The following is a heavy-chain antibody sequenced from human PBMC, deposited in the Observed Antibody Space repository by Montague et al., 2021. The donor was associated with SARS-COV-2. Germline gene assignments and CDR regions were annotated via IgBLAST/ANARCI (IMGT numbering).Heavy chain of an antibody. CDR1: GGSISSSSNY. D-gene: IGHD3-10*01. CDR2: IYYSGST. Sequence: SETLSLTCTVSGGSISSSSNYWGWLRQPPGKGLEWIGSIYYSGSTYYNSSLKSRVTISVDTSKNQFSLKLNSVTAADTAVYYCARLVWFVELSSESWFDPWGQGTLVTVSS. J-gene: IGHJ5*02. CDR3: ARLVWFVELSSESWFDP. V-gene: IGHV4-39*01.